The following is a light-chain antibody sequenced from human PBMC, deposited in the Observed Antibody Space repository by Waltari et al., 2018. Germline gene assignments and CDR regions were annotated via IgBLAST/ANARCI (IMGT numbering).Light chain of an antibody. CDR2: ENN. CDR3: QSYDSSLSAQL. V-gene: IGLV1-40*01. CDR1: SPNIAGYY. Sequence: QSVLTQPPSVSGAPGQRVTISCTGSSPNIAGYYLTAYQQLPGTAPKLLIYENNKRPSGVSDRFSGSQSGTSASLTITGLQSEDEADYYCQSYDSSLSAQLFGGGTRLTVL. J-gene: IGLJ2*01.